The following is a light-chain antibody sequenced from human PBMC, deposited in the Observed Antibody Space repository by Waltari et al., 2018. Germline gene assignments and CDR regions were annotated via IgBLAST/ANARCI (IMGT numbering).Light chain of an antibody. J-gene: IGKJ1*01. V-gene: IGKV4-1*01. CDR2: WAS. CDR1: QSVLYSSNNENY. CDR3: QQYYGPPRT. Sequence: DIVMTQSPDYLAVSLGERATINCKSSQSVLYSSNNENYLAWYQQKPGQPPKLLIYWASTRESGVPDRFSGSGSGTDFTLTISSLQAEDVAVYYCQQYYGPPRTFGQGTKVEIK.